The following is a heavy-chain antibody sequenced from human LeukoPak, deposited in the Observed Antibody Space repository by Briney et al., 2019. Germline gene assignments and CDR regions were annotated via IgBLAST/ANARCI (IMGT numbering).Heavy chain of an antibody. CDR1: GFTFSSYA. J-gene: IGHJ4*02. V-gene: IGHV3-23*01. D-gene: IGHD4-11*01. CDR2: ISGSGGST. CDR3: ARYGRSRVTTKIDY. Sequence: GGSLRLSCAASGFTFSSYAMSWVRQAPGKGLEWVSAISGSGGSTYYADSVKGRFTISRDNSKNTLYLQMNSLRAEDTAVYYCARYGRSRVTTKIDYWGQGTLDTVSS.